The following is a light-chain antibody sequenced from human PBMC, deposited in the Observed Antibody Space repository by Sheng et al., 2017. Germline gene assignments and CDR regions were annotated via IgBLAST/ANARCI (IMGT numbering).Light chain of an antibody. CDR2: GAS. CDR3: QQYYNWPPYS. V-gene: IGKV3-15*01. CDR1: QSVSSN. J-gene: IGKJ2*03. Sequence: EIVMTQSPATLSVSPGERATLSCRASQSVSSNLAWYQQKSGQAPRLLIYGASTRATGIPARFSGSGSGTEFTLTISSLQSEDCAVYFCQQYYNWPPYSFGQGTKLDIK.